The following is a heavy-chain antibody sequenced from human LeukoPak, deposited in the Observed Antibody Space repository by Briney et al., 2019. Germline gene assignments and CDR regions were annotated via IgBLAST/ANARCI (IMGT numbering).Heavy chain of an antibody. Sequence: PGGSLRLSCAASGFTFSSYAMHWVRQAPGKGLEYVSAISSNGGSTYYANSVTGRFTISRDHSKNTLYLQMGSLRAEDMAVYPCARAPGITKPVWYFDLWGRGTLVTVSS. CDR1: GFTFSSYA. V-gene: IGHV3-64*01. J-gene: IGHJ2*01. CDR2: ISSNGGST. CDR3: ARAPGITKPVWYFDL. D-gene: IGHD3-10*01.